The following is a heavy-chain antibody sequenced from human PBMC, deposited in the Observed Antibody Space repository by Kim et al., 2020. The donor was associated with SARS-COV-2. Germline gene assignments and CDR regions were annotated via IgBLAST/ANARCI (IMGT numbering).Heavy chain of an antibody. CDR1: GGTFSSYA. V-gene: IGHV1-69*13. Sequence: SVKVSCKASGGTFSSYAISWVRQAPGQGLEWMGGIIPIFGTANYAQKFQGRVTITADESTSTAYMELSSLRSEDTAVYYCASSYGSGSYRYYYYYYMDVWGKGTTVTVSS. CDR2: IIPIFGTA. J-gene: IGHJ6*03. CDR3: ASSYGSGSYRYYYYYYMDV. D-gene: IGHD3-10*01.